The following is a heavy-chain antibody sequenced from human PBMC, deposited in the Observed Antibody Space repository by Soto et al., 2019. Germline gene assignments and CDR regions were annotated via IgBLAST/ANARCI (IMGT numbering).Heavy chain of an antibody. Sequence: PGGSLRLSCAASGFSFSSYGMNWVRQAPGKGLEWVAVIWYDGSNKDYADSVNGRLTISRDNSKNTLNLQMNNLRAEDTAVYYCARLCTYFGHGGGRTIDYWGQGALVTVSS. V-gene: IGHV3-33*01. CDR3: ARLCTYFGHGGGRTIDY. CDR2: IWYDGSNK. J-gene: IGHJ4*02. CDR1: GFSFSSYG. D-gene: IGHD3-16*01.